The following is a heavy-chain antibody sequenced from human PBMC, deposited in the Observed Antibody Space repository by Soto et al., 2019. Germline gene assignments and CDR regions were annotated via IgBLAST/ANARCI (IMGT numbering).Heavy chain of an antibody. CDR1: GGTFSSYA. J-gene: IGHJ6*02. V-gene: IGHV1-69*10. CDR3: ARGKSYYGSGKGIYDYYSLDV. D-gene: IGHD3-10*01. Sequence: ASVKVSCKASGGTFSSYAISWVRQAPGQGLEWMGGVIPVFGLATYAQKVQGRVTITADKSTNTAYMEVSSLRSEDTAVYYCARGKSYYGSGKGIYDYYSLDVWGQGTTVTVSS. CDR2: VIPVFGLA.